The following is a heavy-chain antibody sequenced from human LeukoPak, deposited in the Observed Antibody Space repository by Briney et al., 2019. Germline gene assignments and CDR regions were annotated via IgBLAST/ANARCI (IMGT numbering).Heavy chain of an antibody. CDR1: GFTFSHFG. J-gene: IGHJ6*02. D-gene: IGHD3-10*01. V-gene: IGHV3-30*02. CDR2: TGYDGSNK. Sequence: GGSLRLSCAASGFTFSHFGMHWVRQAPGKGLEWVAYTGYDGSNKYYADSMKGRFTISRDNSKNTLYLEMNSLRAEDTAVYYCVKGGDYRSGSYYNVYFYGMDVWGQGTTVIVSS. CDR3: VKGGDYRSGSYYNVYFYGMDV.